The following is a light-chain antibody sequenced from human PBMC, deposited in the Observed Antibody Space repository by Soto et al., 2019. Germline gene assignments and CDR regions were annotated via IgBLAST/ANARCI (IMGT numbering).Light chain of an antibody. Sequence: QSALTQPPSASGSPGQSVTISCTGTSSDVGGYDYVSWYQQHPGKAPKLIIYEVTERPSGVPDRFSGSKSGNTASLTVSGLQSEDEANYYCSSYAGNDRLGVFGGGTKVTVL. CDR3: SSYAGNDRLGV. CDR1: SSDVGGYDY. CDR2: EVT. V-gene: IGLV2-8*01. J-gene: IGLJ2*01.